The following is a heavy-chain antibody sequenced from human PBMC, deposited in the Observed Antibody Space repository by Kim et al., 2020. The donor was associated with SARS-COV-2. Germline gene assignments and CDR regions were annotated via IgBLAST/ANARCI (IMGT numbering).Heavy chain of an antibody. Sequence: GSGTGYAYSVKGRFNISRDNAKNTLYLQMSSLRADDAAVYFCVRSAAAFDYWGQGTPVTVSS. CDR3: VRSAAAFDY. D-gene: IGHD6-13*01. CDR2: GSGT. J-gene: IGHJ4*02. V-gene: IGHV3-74*01.